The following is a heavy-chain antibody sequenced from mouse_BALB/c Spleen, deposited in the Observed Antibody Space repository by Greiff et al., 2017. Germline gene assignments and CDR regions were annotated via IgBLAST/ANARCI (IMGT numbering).Heavy chain of an antibody. CDR1: GFNIKDYY. J-gene: IGHJ4*01. CDR2: IDPYDSET. CDR3: ARDGTVEYAMDY. Sequence: QVQLQQSGAELVRPGALVKLSCKASGFNIKDYYMHWVKQRPEQGLEWIGRIDPYDSETHYNQKFKDKAILTVDKSSSTAYMQLSSLTSEDSAVYYCARDGTVEYAMDYWGQGTSVTVSS. V-gene: IGHV1-69*02. D-gene: IGHD1-1*01.